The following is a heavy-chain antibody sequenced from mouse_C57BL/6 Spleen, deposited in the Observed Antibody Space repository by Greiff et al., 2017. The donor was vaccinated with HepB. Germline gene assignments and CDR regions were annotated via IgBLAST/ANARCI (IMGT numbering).Heavy chain of an antibody. CDR3: ARGVLYFDV. CDR1: GYSFTGYY. Sequence: VHVKQSGPELVKPGASVKISCKASGYSFTGYYMNWVKQSPEKSLEWIGEINPSTGGTTYNQKFKAKATLTVDKSSSTAYMQLKSLTSEDSAVYYCARGVLYFDVWGTGTTVTVSS. V-gene: IGHV1-42*01. CDR2: INPSTGGT. J-gene: IGHJ1*03.